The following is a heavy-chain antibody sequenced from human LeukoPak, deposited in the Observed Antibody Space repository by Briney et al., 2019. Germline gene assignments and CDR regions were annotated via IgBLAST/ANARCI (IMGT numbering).Heavy chain of an antibody. CDR1: GFTFSSYE. CDR2: ISSSGSTI. Sequence: PGGSLRLSCAASGFTFSSYEMNWVRQAPGKGLEWVSYISSSGSTIYYADSVKGRFTISRDNAKNSLYLQMNSLRAEDTAVYYCARRYYDNFDYWGQGTLVTVSS. J-gene: IGHJ4*02. CDR3: ARRYYDNFDY. D-gene: IGHD3-22*01. V-gene: IGHV3-48*03.